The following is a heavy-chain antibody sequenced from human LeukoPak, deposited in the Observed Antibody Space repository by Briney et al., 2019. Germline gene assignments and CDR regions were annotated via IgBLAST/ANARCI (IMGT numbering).Heavy chain of an antibody. V-gene: IGHV4-38-2*02. CDR1: GYSISSGYY. Sequence: PSETLSLTCTVSGYSISSGYYWSWIRQPPGKGLEWIGYIYYSGSTNYNPSLKSRVTISVDTSKNQFSLKLSSVTAADTAVYYCARGIGYSYGYRYYYYYMDVWGKGTTVTISS. D-gene: IGHD5-18*01. CDR2: IYYSGST. CDR3: ARGIGYSYGYRYYYYYMDV. J-gene: IGHJ6*03.